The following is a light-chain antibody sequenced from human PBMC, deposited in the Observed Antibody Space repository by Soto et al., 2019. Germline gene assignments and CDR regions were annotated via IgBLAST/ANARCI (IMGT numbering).Light chain of an antibody. CDR3: LLYYGGAHLV. J-gene: IGLJ3*02. CDR1: TGAVTSGNY. Sequence: QSVVTQEPSLTVSPGGTVTLTCASSTGAVTSGNYASWFQQKPGQAPRTLIYTTNNKHSWTPARFSGSLLGDKAALTLSGAQPEDEAEYYCLLYYGGAHLVFGGATQLTVL. V-gene: IGLV7-43*01. CDR2: TTN.